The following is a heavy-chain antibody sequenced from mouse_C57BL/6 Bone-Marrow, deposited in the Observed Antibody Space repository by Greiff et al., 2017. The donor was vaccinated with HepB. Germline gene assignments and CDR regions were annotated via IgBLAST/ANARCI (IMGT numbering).Heavy chain of an antibody. CDR3: ARYDYDFGWAMDY. V-gene: IGHV1-53*01. D-gene: IGHD2-4*01. J-gene: IGHJ4*01. CDR1: GYTFTSYW. CDR2: INPSNGGT. Sequence: QVQLQQPGTELVKPGASVKLSCKASGYTFTSYWMHWVKQRPVQGLEWIGNINPSNGGTNYNEKFKNKATLTVDKSSSTAYMQLSSLTSEDSAVYYCARYDYDFGWAMDYWGQGTSVTVSS.